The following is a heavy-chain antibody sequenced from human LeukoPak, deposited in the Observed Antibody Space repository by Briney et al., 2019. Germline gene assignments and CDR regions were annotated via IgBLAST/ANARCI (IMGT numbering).Heavy chain of an antibody. CDR1: GGSISSGGYY. CDR2: IYYSGST. J-gene: IGHJ6*03. V-gene: IGHV4-31*03. Sequence: PSETLSLTCTVSGGSISSGGYYWSWIRQHPGKGLEWIGYIYYSGSTYYNPSLKSRVTISVDTSKNQFSLKLSSVTAADTAVYYCASLYASLPKQLVRYYYYYYMDVWGKGTTVTVSS. CDR3: ASLYASLPKQLVRYYYYYYMDV. D-gene: IGHD6-13*01.